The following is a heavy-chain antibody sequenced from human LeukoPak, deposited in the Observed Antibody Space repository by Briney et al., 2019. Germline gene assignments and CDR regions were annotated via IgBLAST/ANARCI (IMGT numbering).Heavy chain of an antibody. D-gene: IGHD5-12*01. J-gene: IGHJ4*02. CDR1: GFTFTNYW. V-gene: IGHV3-7*01. Sequence: PGGSLRLSCAVSGFTFTNYWMSWARQSPGKGLEWVANIYLDGSRAYYVDSVKGRFTISRDNAKNSLYLQMNSLRAEDTAVYYCARIVATIHQTRTIFDYWGQGTLVTVSS. CDR2: IYLDGSRA. CDR3: ARIVATIHQTRTIFDY.